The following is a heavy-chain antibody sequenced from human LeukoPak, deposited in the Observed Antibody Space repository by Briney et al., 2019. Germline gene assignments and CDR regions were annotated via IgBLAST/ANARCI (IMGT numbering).Heavy chain of an antibody. Sequence: GGSLRLSCAASGLTVSSNYMSWVRQAPGKGLEWVSVIYSGGSTYYADSVKGRFTISRDNSKNTLYLQMNSLRAEDTAVYYCARGAPYDILTGYYKGGYFDYWGQGTLVTVSS. D-gene: IGHD3-9*01. CDR2: IYSGGST. J-gene: IGHJ4*02. CDR1: GLTVSSNY. V-gene: IGHV3-66*01. CDR3: ARGAPYDILTGYYKGGYFDY.